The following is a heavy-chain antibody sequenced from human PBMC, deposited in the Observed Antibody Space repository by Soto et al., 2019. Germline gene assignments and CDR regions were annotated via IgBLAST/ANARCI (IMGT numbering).Heavy chain of an antibody. V-gene: IGHV1-2*02. J-gene: IGHJ6*02. CDR2: INPNSGGT. D-gene: IGHD3-3*01. CDR3: ARVSDYDSTGGMDV. Sequence: GASVKVSCKASGYTFTGYYMHWVRQAPGQGLEWMGWINPNSGGTNYAQKFQGRVTMTRDTSISTAYMELSRLRSDDTAVYYCARVSDYDSTGGMDVWGQGTTVTVSS. CDR1: GYTFTGYY.